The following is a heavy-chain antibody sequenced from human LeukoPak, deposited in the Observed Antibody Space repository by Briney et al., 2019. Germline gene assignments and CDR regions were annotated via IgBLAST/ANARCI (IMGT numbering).Heavy chain of an antibody. CDR2: ISWNSGSI. V-gene: IGHV3-9*01. Sequence: GGSLRLSCAASGFTFDDYAMHWVWQAPGKGLEWVSGISWNSGSIGYADSVKGRFTISRDNAKNSLYLQMNSLRAEDTALYYCAKGGITVTTPEFDYWGQGTLVTVSS. J-gene: IGHJ4*02. CDR1: GFTFDDYA. CDR3: AKGGITVTTPEFDY. D-gene: IGHD4-17*01.